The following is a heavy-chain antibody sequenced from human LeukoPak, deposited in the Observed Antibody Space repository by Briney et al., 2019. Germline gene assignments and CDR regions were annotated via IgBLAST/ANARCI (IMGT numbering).Heavy chain of an antibody. CDR3: ARRSDSGSDDGEDYFDY. J-gene: IGHJ4*02. CDR1: GGSISSYY. D-gene: IGHD1-26*01. V-gene: IGHV4-59*08. Sequence: SETLSLTCTVSGGSISSYYWSWLRQPPGKELEGIGYIYYSGSTNYNPSLKSRVTISVDTSNYQFSLKLTSVTAADTAVYFCARRSDSGSDDGEDYFDYWGQGTLVTVSS. CDR2: IYYSGST.